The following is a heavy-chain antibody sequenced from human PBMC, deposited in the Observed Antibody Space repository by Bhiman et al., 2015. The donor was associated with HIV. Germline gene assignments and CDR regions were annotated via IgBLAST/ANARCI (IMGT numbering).Heavy chain of an antibody. J-gene: IGHJ4*02. CDR2: ISWNGGTV. CDR3: VRDSSSWYGIF. V-gene: IGHV3-9*01. D-gene: IGHD6-13*01. Sequence: EVQLVESGGGLVETGRSLRLSCAASGFTFDDYAIHWVRQAPGKGLEWVSGISWNGGTVGYADSVKGRFTISRDNTKNSLYLQMSSLRAEDTAVYYCVRDSSSWYGIFWGQGALVTVSA. CDR1: GFTFDDYA.